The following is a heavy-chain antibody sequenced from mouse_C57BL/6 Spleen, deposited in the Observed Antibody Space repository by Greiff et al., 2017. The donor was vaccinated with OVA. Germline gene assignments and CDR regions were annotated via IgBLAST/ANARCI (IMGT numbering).Heavy chain of an antibody. Sequence: QVQLQQSGPGLVQPSQSLSITCTVSGFSLPSYGVHWVRQSPGKGLEWLGVIWRGGSTDYNAAFMSRLRLTKDNSKSQVFSKMNSLQADDTAIYYCAKKTRGYAMDYCGQGTSVTVSS. J-gene: IGHJ4*01. V-gene: IGHV2-5*01. CDR1: GFSLPSYG. CDR2: IWRGGST. CDR3: AKKTRGYAMDY. D-gene: IGHD3-1*01.